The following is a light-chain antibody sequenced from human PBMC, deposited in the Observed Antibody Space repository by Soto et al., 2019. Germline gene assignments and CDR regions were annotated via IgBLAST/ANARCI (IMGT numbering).Light chain of an antibody. CDR2: DAS. Sequence: ETVMTQSPATLSLSPGERAALSCRASQNVFTYVAWYQQKPGQPPRLLIYDASNRATGIPARFSGSGSGTDFTHTISSLEPEDFAVYYCQQRYAWPPLTFGGGTRVDIK. CDR1: QNVFTY. V-gene: IGKV3-11*01. J-gene: IGKJ4*01. CDR3: QQRYAWPPLT.